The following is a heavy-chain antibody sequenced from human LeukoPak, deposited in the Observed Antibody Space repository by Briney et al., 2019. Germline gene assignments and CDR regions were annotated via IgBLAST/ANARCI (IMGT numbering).Heavy chain of an antibody. CDR1: GFAFRTYA. Sequence: GGSLRLSCAASGFAFRTYAMTWVRQAPARGLEWVAAISGRGDSTYYADSAEGRVTISRDNPKNTLYLQMNSLRADDTAVYYCVKDVGTRMGGAYECWGQGALVTVSS. V-gene: IGHV3-23*01. D-gene: IGHD3-16*01. J-gene: IGHJ4*02. CDR3: VKDVGTRMGGAYEC. CDR2: ISGRGDST.